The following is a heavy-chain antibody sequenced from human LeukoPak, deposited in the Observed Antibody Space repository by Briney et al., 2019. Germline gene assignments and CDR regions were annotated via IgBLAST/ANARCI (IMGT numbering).Heavy chain of an antibody. V-gene: IGHV5-51*01. J-gene: IGHJ4*02. Sequence: GESLEISCKGSGYTFPYYWIAWVRQMPGKGLEWRGIIYPDDSDTRYSPSFQGLVTISADKSITTAYLQWSSLKASDTAMYYCARLRSSSWYTVDYWGQGTLVTVSS. CDR3: ARLRSSSWYTVDY. CDR1: GYTFPYYW. CDR2: IYPDDSDT. D-gene: IGHD6-13*01.